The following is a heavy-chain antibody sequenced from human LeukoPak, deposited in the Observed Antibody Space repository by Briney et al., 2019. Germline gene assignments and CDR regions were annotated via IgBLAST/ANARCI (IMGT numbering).Heavy chain of an antibody. CDR2: IRSKANSYAT. J-gene: IGHJ6*03. CDR1: GFTFSGSA. Sequence: PGGSLRLSCAASGFTFSGSAIHWVRQASGKGLEWVGRIRSKANSYATAYAASVKGRFTISRDDSKNTAYLQMNSLKTEDTAVYYCTRRCYYGSGGPPTNYYYYYMDVWGKGTTVTVSS. CDR3: TRRCYYGSGGPPTNYYYYYMDV. V-gene: IGHV3-73*01. D-gene: IGHD3-10*01.